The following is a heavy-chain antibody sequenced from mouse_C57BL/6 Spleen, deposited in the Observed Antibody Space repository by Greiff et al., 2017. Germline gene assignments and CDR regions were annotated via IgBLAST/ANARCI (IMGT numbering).Heavy chain of an antibody. D-gene: IGHD1-1*01. J-gene: IGHJ3*01. CDR1: GYAFTNYL. CDR2: INPGSGGT. CDR3: ARSRVITTVVPFAY. V-gene: IGHV1-54*01. Sequence: VQLQQSGAELVRPGTSVKVSCKASGYAFTNYLIEWVKQRPGQGLEWIGVINPGSGGTNYHEKFKGKATLTADKSSSTAYMQLSSLTSEDSAVYFCARSRVITTVVPFAYWGQGTLVTVSA.